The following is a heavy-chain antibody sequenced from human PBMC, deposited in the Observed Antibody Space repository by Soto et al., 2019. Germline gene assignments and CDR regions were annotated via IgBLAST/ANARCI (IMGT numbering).Heavy chain of an antibody. CDR1: GGSVSSDLHY. CDR3: ARLTPGDV. V-gene: IGHV4-61*01. J-gene: IGHJ6*02. Sequence: SETLSLTCTVSGGSVSSDLHYWSWIRQPPGKGLEWIGYVYHSGGAKYSPSLKSRVTIPIDTSKNQFSLKLNSVTAADTAVYYCARLTPGDVWGQGTTVTVSS. CDR2: VYHSGGA.